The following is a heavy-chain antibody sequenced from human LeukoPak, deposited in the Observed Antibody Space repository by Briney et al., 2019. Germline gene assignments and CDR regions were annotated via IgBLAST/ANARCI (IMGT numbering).Heavy chain of an antibody. D-gene: IGHD3-3*01. J-gene: IGHJ4*02. CDR2: ITPDSGGT. V-gene: IGHV1-2*02. CDR1: GYTFTGYY. Sequence: WASVKLSCKASGYTFTGYYMQWVRQAPGQALEWMGWITPDSGGTDYAEKFQGRVTMTRDTSISTVYMELTGLRSDDTAMYYCARGYRTGDMTIFAHWGQGTLVTVSS. CDR3: ARGYRTGDMTIFAH.